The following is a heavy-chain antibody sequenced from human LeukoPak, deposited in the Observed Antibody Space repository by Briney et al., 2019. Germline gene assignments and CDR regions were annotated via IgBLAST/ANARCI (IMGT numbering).Heavy chain of an antibody. Sequence: RGSLRLSCAASGFTFSTSWMNWVRRAPGKGLEWVALIKQHGSEIYYADSVKGRFTISRDDAASSLYLQVHSLRAEDTAVYYCATDRGTYWGQGTLVTVSS. CDR1: GFTFSTSW. D-gene: IGHD3-10*01. V-gene: IGHV3-7*01. J-gene: IGHJ4*02. CDR2: IKQHGSEI. CDR3: ATDRGTY.